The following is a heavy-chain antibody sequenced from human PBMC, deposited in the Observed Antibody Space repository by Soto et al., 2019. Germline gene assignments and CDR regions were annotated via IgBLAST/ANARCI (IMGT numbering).Heavy chain of an antibody. CDR1: GGTFSSYT. J-gene: IGHJ6*03. CDR2: IIPILGIA. V-gene: IGHV1-69*02. CDR3: ASLAVTTFYYYYMDV. Sequence: SVKVSCKASGGTFSSYTISWVRQAPGQGLEWMGRIIPILGIANYAQKFQGRVTITADKSTSTAYMELSSLRSEDTAVYYCASLAVTTFYYYYMDVWGKGTTVTVSS. D-gene: IGHD4-17*01.